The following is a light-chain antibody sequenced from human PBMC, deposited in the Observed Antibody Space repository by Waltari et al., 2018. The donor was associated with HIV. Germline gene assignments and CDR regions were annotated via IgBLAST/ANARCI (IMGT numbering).Light chain of an antibody. Sequence: IQMTWSPSSLSASVGDRDTCTCPARQDISNYLNWHQQKQEKAPKLLIYDASNLETAAPSRFSGSGAGTDFTFTISTLQPEDIATYYCQQYDNLPLTFGGGTNVEIK. CDR2: DAS. V-gene: IGKV1-33*01. J-gene: IGKJ4*01. CDR3: QQYDNLPLT. CDR1: QDISNY.